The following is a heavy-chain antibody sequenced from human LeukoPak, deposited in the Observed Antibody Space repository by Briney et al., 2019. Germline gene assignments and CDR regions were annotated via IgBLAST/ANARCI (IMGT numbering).Heavy chain of an antibody. V-gene: IGHV1-8*03. D-gene: IGHD2-2*02. CDR1: GYTFTSYG. J-gene: IGHJ6*03. CDR2: MNPNSGNT. CDR3: ARAGYCSSTSCYRRYYYYMDV. Sequence: RASVKVSCKASGYTFTSYGINWVRQATGQGLEWMGWMNPNSGNTGYAQKFQGRVTITRNTSISTAYMELSSLRSEDTAVYYCARAGYCSSTSCYRRYYYYMDVWGKGTTVTVSS.